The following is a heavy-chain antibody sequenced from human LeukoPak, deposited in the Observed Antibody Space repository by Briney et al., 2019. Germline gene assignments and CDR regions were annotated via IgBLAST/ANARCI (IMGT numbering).Heavy chain of an antibody. CDR2: ISSSGSTI. Sequence: GGSLRLSCAASGFTFSSYEMNWVRQAPGKGLEWVSYISSSGSTIYYADSVKGRFTISRDNAKNSLYLQMNSLRAEDTAVYYCARFYYYDSSGYYYDYWGHGTLVTVSS. CDR3: ARFYYYDSSGYYYDY. J-gene: IGHJ4*01. D-gene: IGHD3-22*01. CDR1: GFTFSSYE. V-gene: IGHV3-48*03.